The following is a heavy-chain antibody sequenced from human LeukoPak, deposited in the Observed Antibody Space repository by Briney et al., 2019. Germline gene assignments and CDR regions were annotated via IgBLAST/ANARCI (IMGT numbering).Heavy chain of an antibody. J-gene: IGHJ4*02. D-gene: IGHD3-10*01. CDR3: AKQRAYYYGSGSYYHY. V-gene: IGHV3-23*01. Sequence: GGSLRLSCAASGFTFSSYAMSWVRQAPGKGLEWVSAISGSGGSTYYADSVRGRFTISRENSKNALYLQMNSLRAEDTAVYYCAKQRAYYYGSGSYYHYWGQGTLVTVSS. CDR1: GFTFSSYA. CDR2: ISGSGGST.